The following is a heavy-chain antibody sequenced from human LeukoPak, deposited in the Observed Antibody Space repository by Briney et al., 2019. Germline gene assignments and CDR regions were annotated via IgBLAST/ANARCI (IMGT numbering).Heavy chain of an antibody. CDR2: ISSNGGST. V-gene: IGHV3-64*01. D-gene: IGHD3-9*01. CDR1: GFTFSSYA. CDR3: ARTDYDILTRHYYYMDV. Sequence: GRSLRLSCAASGFTFSSYAMHWVRQAPGKGLEYVSAISSNGGSTYYANSVKGRFTISRDNSKNTLYLQMGSLRAEDMAVYYCARTDYDILTRHYYYMDVWGKGTTVTVSS. J-gene: IGHJ6*03.